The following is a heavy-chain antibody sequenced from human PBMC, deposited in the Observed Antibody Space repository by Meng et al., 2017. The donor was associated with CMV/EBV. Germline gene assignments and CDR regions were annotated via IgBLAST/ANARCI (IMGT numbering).Heavy chain of an antibody. V-gene: IGHV1-8*01. Sequence: GSGCTFISHGISWVRQAGGQGPEGMGRMNSNNGNTGYEQKLQGRVSMTRGSSISTAYMELNGLRSEDTAVYYCMGGAGAGGRDWFDPWGREPWSPSPQ. CDR1: GCTFISHG. CDR3: MGGAGAGGRDWFDP. D-gene: IGHD2-15*01. CDR2: MNSNNGNT. J-gene: IGHJ5*02.